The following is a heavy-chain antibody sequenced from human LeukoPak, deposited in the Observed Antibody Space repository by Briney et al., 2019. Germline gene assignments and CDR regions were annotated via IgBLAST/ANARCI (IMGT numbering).Heavy chain of an antibody. V-gene: IGHV4-34*01. CDR2: IHPSGST. Sequence: SETLSLTCAVYGGSFSGHYWSWTRQPPGKGLEWIGEIHPSGSTSYNPSLKSRVTISVDTSKNQLSLKLSSVTAADTAVYYCARDGSGSYSPFNYFDYWGQGTLVTVSS. J-gene: IGHJ4*02. CDR3: ARDGSGSYSPFNYFDY. D-gene: IGHD3-10*01. CDR1: GGSFSGHY.